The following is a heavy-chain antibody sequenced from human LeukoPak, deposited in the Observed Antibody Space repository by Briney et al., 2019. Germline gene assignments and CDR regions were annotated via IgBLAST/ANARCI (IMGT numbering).Heavy chain of an antibody. CDR2: VDPEDGET. D-gene: IGHD3-16*01. J-gene: IGHJ4*02. Sequence: ASVKISCKVPGYTFTDYYMHWVQQAPGKGLEWMGLVDPEDGETIYAEKFQGRVTITADTSTDTAYMELSSLRSEDTAVYYCATSYTTGNDYWGQGTLVTVSS. CDR1: GYTFTDYY. CDR3: ATSYTTGNDY. V-gene: IGHV1-69-2*01.